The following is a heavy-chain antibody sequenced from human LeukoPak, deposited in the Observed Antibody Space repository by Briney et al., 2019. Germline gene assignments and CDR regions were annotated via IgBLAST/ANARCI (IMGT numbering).Heavy chain of an antibody. CDR2: IYYSGST. CDR3: ARRTYYYDTSGYYYYYMDV. CDR1: GGSISSYY. V-gene: IGHV4-59*01. D-gene: IGHD3-22*01. J-gene: IGHJ6*03. Sequence: PSETLSLTCTVSGGSISSYYWSWIRQPPGKGLEWIGYIYYSGSTSYNPSLKSRVTISVGTSKNQFSLKLSSVTAADTAVYYCARRTYYYDTSGYYYYYMDVWGKGTTVTVSS.